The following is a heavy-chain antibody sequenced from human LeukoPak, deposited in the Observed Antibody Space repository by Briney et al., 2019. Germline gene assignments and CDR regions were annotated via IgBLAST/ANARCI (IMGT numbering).Heavy chain of an antibody. CDR3: AKYYYYYMDV. CDR2: IYHSGST. Sequence: SETLSLSCSVSGHSISSGYYWGWIRQPPGKGLEWIGSIYHSGSTYYNPSLKSRVTISVDTSKNQFSLKLSSVTAADTAVYYCAKYYYYYMDVWGKGTTVTVSS. J-gene: IGHJ6*03. CDR1: GHSISSGYY. V-gene: IGHV4-38-2*01.